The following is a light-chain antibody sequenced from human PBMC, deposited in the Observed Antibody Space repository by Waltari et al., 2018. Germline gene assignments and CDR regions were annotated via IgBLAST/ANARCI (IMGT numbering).Light chain of an antibody. V-gene: IGLV2-23*02. CDR3: CSYAGSSTVV. Sequence: QSALTQPASVSGSPGQSITISCTGTSRDVGCYNYVSWYQQHPGKAPKLMIYDVSKRPSGVSNRFSGSKSGNTASLTISGLQAEDEADYYCCSYAGSSTVVFGGGTKLTVL. J-gene: IGLJ2*01. CDR1: SRDVGCYNY. CDR2: DVS.